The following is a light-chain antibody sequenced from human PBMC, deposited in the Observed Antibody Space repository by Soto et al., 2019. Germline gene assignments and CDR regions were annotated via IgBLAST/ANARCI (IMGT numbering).Light chain of an antibody. CDR3: QQYDNLLPLT. Sequence: DIQMTQSPSSLSASVGDRVTIACQASQDISNYLNWYQQKPGKAPKLLIYDASNLETGVPSRFTGSGSGTDFTFTISSLQPEDIATYYCQQYDNLLPLTFGGGTKVDIX. CDR2: DAS. V-gene: IGKV1-33*01. CDR1: QDISNY. J-gene: IGKJ4*01.